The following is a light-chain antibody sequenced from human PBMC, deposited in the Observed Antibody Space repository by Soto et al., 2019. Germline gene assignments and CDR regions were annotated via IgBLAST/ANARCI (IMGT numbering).Light chain of an antibody. Sequence: EIVMTQSPATLSVSPGERATHSCRASQSITINLAWYQQRPGQAPRLLIHGASTRATGFPDRFSGSGSGTEFTLTISSLQSEDFAVYYCQQYNSWPYTFGQGTILEI. V-gene: IGKV3-15*01. CDR1: QSITIN. CDR3: QQYNSWPYT. CDR2: GAS. J-gene: IGKJ2*01.